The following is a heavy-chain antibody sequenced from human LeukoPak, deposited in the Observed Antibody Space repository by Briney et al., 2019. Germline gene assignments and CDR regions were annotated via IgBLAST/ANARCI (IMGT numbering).Heavy chain of an antibody. J-gene: IGHJ5*02. Sequence: PSETLSLTCTVSGGSIINDYWSWIRQPPGKGLEWIAYIFYTGSTSYNPPLKSRVTISVDTSKNQFSLKLSSVTAADTAVYYCARGLHWLDPWGQGTLVSVSS. V-gene: IGHV4-59*01. CDR1: GGSIINDY. CDR2: IFYTGST. CDR3: ARGLHWLDP.